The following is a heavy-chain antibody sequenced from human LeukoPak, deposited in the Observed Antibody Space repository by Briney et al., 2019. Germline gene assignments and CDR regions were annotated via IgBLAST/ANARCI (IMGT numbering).Heavy chain of an antibody. Sequence: SETLSLTCAVHGGSLSGYSWSWIRQPPGKGLEWIGEINHSGSTNYSPSLKSRVSISADTSKNQVSLRLSSVTAADTAVYYCARERGRLVDYWGQGTLVTVSS. CDR1: GGSLSGYS. J-gene: IGHJ4*02. V-gene: IGHV4-34*01. D-gene: IGHD3-9*01. CDR3: ARERGRLVDY. CDR2: INHSGST.